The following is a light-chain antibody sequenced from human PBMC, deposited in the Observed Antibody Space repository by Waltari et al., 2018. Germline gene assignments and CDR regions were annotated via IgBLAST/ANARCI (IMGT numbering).Light chain of an antibody. CDR3: SSYTSSSTEV. Sequence: QSALTQPASVSGSPGPSITISCTGTSSDDGGYNYVSWYQQHPGKAPKLMIYDVSKRPSGVSNRFSGSKSGNTASLTISGLQAEDEADYYCSSYTSSSTEVFGTGTKVTVL. V-gene: IGLV2-14*01. CDR2: DVS. CDR1: SSDDGGYNY. J-gene: IGLJ1*01.